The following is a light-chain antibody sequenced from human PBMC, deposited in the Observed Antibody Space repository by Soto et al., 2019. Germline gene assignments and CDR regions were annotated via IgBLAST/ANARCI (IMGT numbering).Light chain of an antibody. J-gene: IGKJ1*01. CDR2: DTS. CDR3: HQCGSSPS. V-gene: IGKV3-20*01. CDR1: QSVSSSY. Sequence: EIVLTQSPGTLSLSSGERATLSCRASQSVSSSYLAWYQQKPGQAPRLLIYDTSSRATGIPDRFSGSGSGTDFTLAISRLEPEDFAVYYCHQCGSSPSFGQGTKVELK.